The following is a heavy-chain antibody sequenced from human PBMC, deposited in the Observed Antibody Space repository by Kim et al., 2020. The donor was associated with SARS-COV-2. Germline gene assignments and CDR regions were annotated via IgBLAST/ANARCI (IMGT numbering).Heavy chain of an antibody. Sequence: GGSLRLSCAASGFTFNSHGMHWVRQAPGKGLEWVAVIWYDGSKKYYADSVKGRFTISRDNSKNTLYLQVNSLTAEDTAVYYCARARFCSGASCPYHYGLDVWGQGTTVTVSS. J-gene: IGHJ6*02. CDR3: ARARFCSGASCPYHYGLDV. CDR1: GFTFNSHG. D-gene: IGHD2-15*01. V-gene: IGHV3-33*08. CDR2: IWYDGSKK.